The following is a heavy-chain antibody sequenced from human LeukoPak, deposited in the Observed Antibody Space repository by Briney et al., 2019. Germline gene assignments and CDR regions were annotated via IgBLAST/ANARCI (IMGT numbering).Heavy chain of an antibody. CDR2: IYYSGSA. CDR1: GGSISSYY. V-gene: IGHV4-59*01. Sequence: PSETLSLTCTVSGGSISSYYWSWIRQPPGKGLEWIGYIYYSGSANYNPSLKSRVTISVDTSKNQFSLKLSSVTAADTAVYYCARSKSGYDGRGFDYWGQGTLVTVSS. CDR3: ARSKSGYDGRGFDY. D-gene: IGHD5-12*01. J-gene: IGHJ4*02.